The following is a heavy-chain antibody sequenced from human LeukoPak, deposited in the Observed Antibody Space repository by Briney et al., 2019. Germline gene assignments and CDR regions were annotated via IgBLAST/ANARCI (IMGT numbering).Heavy chain of an antibody. J-gene: IGHJ6*02. CDR1: GFTFSSYS. D-gene: IGHD3-22*01. CDR3: ARDKRHYYDSSGYFRRHYYGMDV. V-gene: IGHV3-21*01. CDR2: ISSSSSYI. Sequence: GGSLRLSCAASGFTFSSYSMNWVRQAPGKGLEWVSSISSSSSYIYYADSVKGRFTISRDNAKNSLYLQMNSLRAEDTAVYYCARDKRHYYDSSGYFRRHYYGMDVWGQGTTVTVSS.